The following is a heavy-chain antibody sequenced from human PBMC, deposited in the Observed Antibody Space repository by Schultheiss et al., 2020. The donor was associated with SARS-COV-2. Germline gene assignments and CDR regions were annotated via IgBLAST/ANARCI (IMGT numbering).Heavy chain of an antibody. V-gene: IGHV3-30*03. CDR3: ARSQEGDRYYYYMDV. CDR1: GFTLSDHY. J-gene: IGHJ6*03. D-gene: IGHD3-16*01. CDR2: ISYVGSHK. Sequence: GESLKISCAASGFTLSDHYIDWLRQAPGKGLEWVALISYVGSHKHYAESVRGRFTISRDNSKNTVYLQMDSLRPEDTALYYCARSQEGDRYYYYMDVWGHGTAVTVSS.